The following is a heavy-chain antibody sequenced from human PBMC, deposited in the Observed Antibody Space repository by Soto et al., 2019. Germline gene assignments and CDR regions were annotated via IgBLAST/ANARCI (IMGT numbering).Heavy chain of an antibody. V-gene: IGHV3-30-3*01. D-gene: IGHD6-13*01. Sequence: QVQLVESGGGVVQPGRSLRLSCAAAGFTFSSYAMHWVRQAPGKWLEWVAAISYDGSNKYYADSVKGRFTISRDNSKNTLSIQMNSLRAEDTDVYYCARAIAAARTFDRDSGTLGYWGQGTRVTGSS. CDR2: ISYDGSNK. CDR1: GFTFSSYA. CDR3: ARAIAAARTFDRDSGTLGY. J-gene: IGHJ1*01.